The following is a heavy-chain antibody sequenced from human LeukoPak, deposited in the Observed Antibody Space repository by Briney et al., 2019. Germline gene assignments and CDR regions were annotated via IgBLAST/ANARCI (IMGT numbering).Heavy chain of an antibody. J-gene: IGHJ5*02. CDR1: GGSFSGYY. Sequence: PSETLSLTCALDGGSFSGYYWSWIREPPGKGLEWMGEINHSGSTNYNPSLKSRVTISVDTSKNQFSLKLSSVTAADTAVYYCARDHLANLASRLFDPWGQGTLVTVSS. CDR2: INHSGST. CDR3: ARDHLANLASRLFDP. V-gene: IGHV4-34*01. D-gene: IGHD3-3*01.